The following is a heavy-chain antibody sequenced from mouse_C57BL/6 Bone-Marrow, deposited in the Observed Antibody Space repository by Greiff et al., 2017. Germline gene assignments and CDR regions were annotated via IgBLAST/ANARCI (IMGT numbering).Heavy chain of an antibody. CDR3: ALVITTVVAHYFDY. J-gene: IGHJ2*01. D-gene: IGHD1-1*01. CDR1: GYTFTSYW. V-gene: IGHV1-55*01. Sequence: QVQLQQPGAELVKPGASVKMSCKASGYTFTSYWITWVKQRPGQGLEWIGDIYPGSGSTNSNEKFKSKATLTVDTSSSTAYMQLSSLTSEDSAVYYCALVITTVVAHYFDYWGQGTTLTVSS. CDR2: IYPGSGST.